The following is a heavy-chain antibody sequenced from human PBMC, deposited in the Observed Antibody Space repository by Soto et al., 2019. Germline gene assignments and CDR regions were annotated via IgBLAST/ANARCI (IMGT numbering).Heavy chain of an antibody. CDR1: GYTFTSYG. Sequence: QVQLVQSGAEVKKPGASVKVSCKASGYTFTSYGISWVRQAPGQGLEWMGWISAYNGNTNYAQKLQGRVTMTTDTTTSKAYMELRSLRPDGTAVYNCAREPDTDSPGRYSYGTEPEYCQHWGKCTLVTVS. J-gene: IGHJ1*01. V-gene: IGHV1-18*01. CDR3: AREPDTDSPGRYSYGTEPEYCQH. D-gene: IGHD5-18*01. CDR2: ISAYNGNT.